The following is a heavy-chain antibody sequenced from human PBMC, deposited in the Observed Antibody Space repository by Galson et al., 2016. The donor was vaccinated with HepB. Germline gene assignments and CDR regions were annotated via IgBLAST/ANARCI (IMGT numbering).Heavy chain of an antibody. CDR1: GFTFSSYG. J-gene: IGHJ3*02. CDR2: IWNDGRNI. V-gene: IGHV3-33*01. Sequence: SLRLSCAASGFTFSSYGMHWVRQAPGKGLEWVALIWNDGRNIYYGDSVKGRFTISRDNSKNTLYLQMNSLRAEDTAMYYCARGIEARGAFDIWGQGTMVTVSS. D-gene: IGHD2-15*01. CDR3: ARGIEARGAFDI.